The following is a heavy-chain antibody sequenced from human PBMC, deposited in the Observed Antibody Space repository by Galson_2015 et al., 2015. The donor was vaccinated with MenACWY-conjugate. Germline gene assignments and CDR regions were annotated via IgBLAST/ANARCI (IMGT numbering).Heavy chain of an antibody. Sequence: SLRLSCAASGFSFDDSAMSWVRQAPGKGLEWVSGINWNGDRTSYGDSVKGRFTVSRDNVKRSLDLQMNSLRAEDTALYYCARSTGADFFEFRSNLDSWGQGILVIVS. V-gene: IGHV3-20*04. CDR2: INWNGDRT. J-gene: IGHJ4*02. CDR3: ARSTGADFFEFRSNLDS. CDR1: GFSFDDSA. D-gene: IGHD6-19*01.